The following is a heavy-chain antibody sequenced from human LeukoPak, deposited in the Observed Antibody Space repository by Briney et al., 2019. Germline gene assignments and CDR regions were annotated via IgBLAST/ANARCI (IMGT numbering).Heavy chain of an antibody. J-gene: IGHJ3*02. CDR3: AKDIGLMTTAPEAFDI. Sequence: GGSLRLSCAASGFTFGNYVLTWVRQAPGKGLEWVSTISGSGGNTFYADSVKGRFTISRDSSRNTLFLQMSSLRAGDTAIYYCAKDIGLMTTAPEAFDIWGQGTMVTVSS. CDR1: GFTFGNYV. D-gene: IGHD4-17*01. V-gene: IGHV3-23*01. CDR2: ISGSGGNT.